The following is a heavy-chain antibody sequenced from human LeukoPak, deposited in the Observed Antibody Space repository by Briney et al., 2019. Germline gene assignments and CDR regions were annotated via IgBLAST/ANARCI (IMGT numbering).Heavy chain of an antibody. CDR2: ISGSGGST. CDR3: AKATNYYDSSGYHPYFDY. V-gene: IGHV3-23*01. D-gene: IGHD3-22*01. Sequence: GGSLRLSCAASGFTFSSYAMSWVRQAPGKGLEWVSAISGSGGSTYYADSVEGRFTISRDNSKNTLYLQMNSLRAEGTAVYYCAKATNYYDSSGYHPYFDYWGQGTLVTVSS. J-gene: IGHJ4*02. CDR1: GFTFSSYA.